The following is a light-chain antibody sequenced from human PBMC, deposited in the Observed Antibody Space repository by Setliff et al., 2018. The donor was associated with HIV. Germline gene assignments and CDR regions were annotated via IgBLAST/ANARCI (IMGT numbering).Light chain of an antibody. CDR1: NSDVGGYNY. V-gene: IGLV2-14*01. CDR2: EVS. CDR3: SSYTNTNTGV. J-gene: IGLJ1*01. Sequence: QSALTQPASVSGSPGQSITISCTGSNSDVGGYNYVSWYQPHPGKAPKLMIYEVSNRPSGFSNRFSGSKSGNTASLTISGLQPEDEADYYCSSYTNTNTGVFGTGTKVTVL.